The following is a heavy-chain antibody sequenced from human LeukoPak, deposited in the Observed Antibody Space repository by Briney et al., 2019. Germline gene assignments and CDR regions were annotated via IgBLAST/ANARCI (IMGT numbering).Heavy chain of an antibody. CDR3: AKSPTYYAYPHYIDV. CDR1: EFSVGSNY. D-gene: IGHD3-16*01. CDR2: IYSGGST. V-gene: IGHV3-66*01. J-gene: IGHJ6*03. Sequence: GGSLRLSCAASEFSVGSNYMTWVRQAPGKGLEWVSLIYSGGSTYYADSVKGRFTISRDNSKNTLYLQMNSLRAEDTAVYYCAKSPTYYAYPHYIDVWGKGTTVTISS.